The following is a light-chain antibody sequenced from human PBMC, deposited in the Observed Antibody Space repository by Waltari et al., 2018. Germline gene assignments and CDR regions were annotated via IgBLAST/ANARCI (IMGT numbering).Light chain of an antibody. Sequence: DVQMTQSPSSVSASVGDRVTITCRASQGITSWLAWYQQKPGKAPQLLIYAASTLQSGVPSRFSVSDSGTHFTLTINNLQPEDFATYYCQQAHSFPLTFGGGTKVEI. V-gene: IGKV1-12*01. CDR1: QGITSW. CDR3: QQAHSFPLT. J-gene: IGKJ4*01. CDR2: AAS.